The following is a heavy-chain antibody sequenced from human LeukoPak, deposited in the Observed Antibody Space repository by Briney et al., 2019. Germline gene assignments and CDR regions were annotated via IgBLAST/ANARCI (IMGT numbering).Heavy chain of an antibody. Sequence: GASVKVSCKASGYTFTSYGISWVRQAPGQGLEWMGWISAYNGNTNYAQKLQGRVTMTTDTSTSTAYMELRSLRSDDTAVYYCARAPQHYYGSGSYYRVGLDYWGQGTMV. D-gene: IGHD3-10*01. CDR2: ISAYNGNT. CDR1: GYTFTSYG. V-gene: IGHV1-18*01. CDR3: ARAPQHYYGSGSYYRVGLDY. J-gene: IGHJ4*02.